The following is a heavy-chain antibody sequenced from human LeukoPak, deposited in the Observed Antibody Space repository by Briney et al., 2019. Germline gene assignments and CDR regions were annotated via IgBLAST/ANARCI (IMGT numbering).Heavy chain of an antibody. D-gene: IGHD3-22*01. Sequence: ASVKVSCKVPGYTLTELSMHWVRQAPGKGLEWMGGFDPEDGETIYAQKFQGRVTMTEDTSTDTAYMELSSLRSEDTAVYYCATDSYDSSGYRYDAFDIWGQGTMVTVSS. V-gene: IGHV1-24*01. CDR1: GYTLTELS. CDR3: ATDSYDSSGYRYDAFDI. J-gene: IGHJ3*02. CDR2: FDPEDGET.